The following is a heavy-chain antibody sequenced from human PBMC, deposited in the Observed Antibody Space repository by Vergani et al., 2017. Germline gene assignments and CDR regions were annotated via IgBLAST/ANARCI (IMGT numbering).Heavy chain of an antibody. CDR3: ARPGVKGKWTAFDI. CDR2: IIPIFGTA. D-gene: IGHD1-26*01. CDR1: GGPFSSYA. Sequence: QVQLVQSGAKVKKPGSSVKVSCKASGGPFSSYAISWVRQAPGQGLEWMGGIIPIFGTANYAQKFQGRVTITADESTSTAYMELSSLRSEDTAVYYCARPGVKGKWTAFDIWGQGTMVTVSS. J-gene: IGHJ3*02. V-gene: IGHV1-69*01.